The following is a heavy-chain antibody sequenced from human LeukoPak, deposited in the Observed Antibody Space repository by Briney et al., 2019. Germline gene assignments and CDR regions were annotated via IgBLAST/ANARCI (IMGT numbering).Heavy chain of an antibody. J-gene: IGHJ4*02. D-gene: IGHD1-26*01. V-gene: IGHV3-33*01. CDR3: ARAPTSYYYFDY. CDR1: GFTFSSYG. CDR2: IWYDGSNK. Sequence: GRSLILSCAASGFTFSSYGMHWVRQAPGKGLEWVAVIWYDGSNKYYADSVKGRFTISRDNSKNTLYLQMNSLRAEDTAVYYCARAPTSYYYFDYWGQGTLVTVSS.